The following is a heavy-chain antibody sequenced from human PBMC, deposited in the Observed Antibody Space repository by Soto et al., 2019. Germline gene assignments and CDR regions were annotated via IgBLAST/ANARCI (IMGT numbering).Heavy chain of an antibody. V-gene: IGHV3-23*01. J-gene: IGHJ6*02. Sequence: EVQLLESGGGLVQPGGSLRVSCAAAGFTFSNHAMSWVRQAPGKGLEWVSTISGSGGTIYYADSVKGRFTISRDNSKNALWLQMNSLSAEDTALYYCAKGSGNIRPYGMDVWGQGTTVTVSS. CDR3: AKGSGNIRPYGMDV. CDR2: ISGSGGTI. CDR1: GFTFSNHA.